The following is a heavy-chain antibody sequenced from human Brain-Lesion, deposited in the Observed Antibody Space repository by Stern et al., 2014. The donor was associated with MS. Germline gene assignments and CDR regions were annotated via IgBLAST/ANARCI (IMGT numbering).Heavy chain of an antibody. CDR2: IFPRDSNT. J-gene: IGHJ4*02. V-gene: IGHV5-51*03. CDR3: ARSPATPSGYDRFDY. D-gene: IGHD5-12*01. Sequence: VQLVQSGAEVKKPGESLKISCEASGYLFDDYWIGWVRQMSGRGLELVAIIFPRDSNTRYSPSVQGQVTISAAKSISTAYLQGSTLKASDPALYSCARSPATPSGYDRFDYWGQGALVTVSS. CDR1: GYLFDDYW.